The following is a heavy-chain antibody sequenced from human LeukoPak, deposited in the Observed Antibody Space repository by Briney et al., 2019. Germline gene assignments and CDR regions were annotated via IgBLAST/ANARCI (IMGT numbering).Heavy chain of an antibody. J-gene: IGHJ4*02. CDR1: GFTFSYAW. D-gene: IGHD3-3*01. Sequence: GGSLRLSCEASGFTFSYAWMSWVRQAPGKGLEWVGRIKSKTDGGTRDYAAPVKGRFTISRDDSKNTLYLQMNSLKTEDTAVYHCTTDWLTDYDFWSGYYQKYYFDYWGQGTLVTASS. CDR3: TTDWLTDYDFWSGYYQKYYFDY. V-gene: IGHV3-15*01. CDR2: IKSKTDGGTR.